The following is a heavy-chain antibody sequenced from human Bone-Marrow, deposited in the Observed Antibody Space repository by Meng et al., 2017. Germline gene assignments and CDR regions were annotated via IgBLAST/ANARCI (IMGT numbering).Heavy chain of an antibody. CDR2: ISWNSGSI. D-gene: IGHD1-26*01. J-gene: IGHJ4*02. V-gene: IGHV3-9*01. CDR3: AKDSEVGAIEYYFDY. CDR1: GFTFDDYA. Sequence: SLKISCAASGFTFDDYAMHWVRQAPGKGLEWVSGISWNSGSIGYADSVKGRFTISRDNAKNSLYLQMNSLRAEDTALYYCAKDSEVGAIEYYFDYWGQGTLVTISS.